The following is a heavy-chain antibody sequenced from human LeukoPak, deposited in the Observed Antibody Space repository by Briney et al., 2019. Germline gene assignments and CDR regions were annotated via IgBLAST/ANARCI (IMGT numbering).Heavy chain of an antibody. J-gene: IGHJ4*02. CDR3: VREGFDGEHDY. Sequence: GGSMRLSCAASGFTFSSYWMHWVRQAPGKGLVWVSRINNDGSSTSYADSVKGRFTISRDNAKKTLYLQMNSLRAEDTVVYYCVREGFDGEHDYWGKGTLVTVSS. CDR1: GFTFSSYW. D-gene: IGHD4-17*01. V-gene: IGHV3-74*01. CDR2: INNDGSST.